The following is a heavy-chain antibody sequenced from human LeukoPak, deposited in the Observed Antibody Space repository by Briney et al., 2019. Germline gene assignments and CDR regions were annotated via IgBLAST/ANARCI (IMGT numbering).Heavy chain of an antibody. CDR3: AREGQQLSTIDY. J-gene: IGHJ4*02. D-gene: IGHD6-13*01. CDR2: ISSSSSYI. Sequence: GGSLRLSCATSGFTFTNYGINWVRQAPGKGLEWVSSISSSSSYIYYADSVKGRFTISRDNAKNSLYLQMNSLRAEDTAVYYCAREGQQLSTIDYWGQGTLVTVSS. V-gene: IGHV3-21*01. CDR1: GFTFTNYG.